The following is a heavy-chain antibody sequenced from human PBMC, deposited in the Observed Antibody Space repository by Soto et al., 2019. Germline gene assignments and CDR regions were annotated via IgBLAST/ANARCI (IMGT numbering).Heavy chain of an antibody. D-gene: IGHD6-13*01. J-gene: IGHJ3*02. Sequence: EVQLVESGGGLVQPGGSLRLSCAASGYTFSSYSMNWVRQAPGKGLEWVSYISSSSSTIYYADSVKGRFTISRDNAKNSLYLQMNSLRDEDTAVYYCARDRAAAGLDAFDIWGQGTMVTVSS. CDR1: GYTFSSYS. V-gene: IGHV3-48*02. CDR3: ARDRAAAGLDAFDI. CDR2: ISSSSSTI.